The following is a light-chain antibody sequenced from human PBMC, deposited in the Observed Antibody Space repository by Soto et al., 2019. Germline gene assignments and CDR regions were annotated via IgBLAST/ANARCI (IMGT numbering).Light chain of an antibody. CDR1: SSDVGTYNY. J-gene: IGLJ2*01. CDR3: SSYTRSSTLV. CDR2: EVS. V-gene: IGLV2-14*01. Sequence: QSALTQPASVSGSPGQSITISCTGTSSDVGTYNYVSWYQQYPGKAPKLMIYEVSNRPSGVSDRFSGSKSGNTASLTISGLQAEDEADYHCSSYTRSSTLVFGGGTKLTVL.